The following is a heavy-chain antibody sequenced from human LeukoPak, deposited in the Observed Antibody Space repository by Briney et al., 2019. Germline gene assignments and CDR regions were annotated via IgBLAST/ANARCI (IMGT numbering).Heavy chain of an antibody. J-gene: IGHJ4*02. V-gene: IGHV3-48*02. Sequence: GGSLRLSCAASGFTFSSYSMNWVRQAPGKGLEWISYISSSSSTIDCADSVKGRFTISRDNAKNSLYLQMNSLRDEDTAVYYCARDPLNDYGANPGYWGQGTLVAVSS. CDR3: ARDPLNDYGANPGY. D-gene: IGHD4-23*01. CDR1: GFTFSSYS. CDR2: ISSSSSTI.